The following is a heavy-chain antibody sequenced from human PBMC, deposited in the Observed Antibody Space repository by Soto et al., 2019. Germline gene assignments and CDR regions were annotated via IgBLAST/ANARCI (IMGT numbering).Heavy chain of an antibody. D-gene: IGHD6-13*01. Sequence: ASVKVSCKASGYTFTSYGISWVRQAPGQGLEWMGWISAGNGETRYPQEFQDRVTITRDTSASTTYMELSGLRSEDTSVYYCARDYRSSWDYWGQGTQVTVSS. CDR1: GYTFTSYG. CDR3: ARDYRSSWDY. J-gene: IGHJ4*02. V-gene: IGHV1-18*01. CDR2: ISAGNGET.